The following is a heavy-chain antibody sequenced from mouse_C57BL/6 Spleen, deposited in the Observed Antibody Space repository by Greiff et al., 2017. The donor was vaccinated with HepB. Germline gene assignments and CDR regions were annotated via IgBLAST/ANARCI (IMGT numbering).Heavy chain of an antibody. J-gene: IGHJ4*01. Sequence: QVHVKQPGAELVKPGASVKVSCKASGYTFTSYWMHWVKQRPGQGLEWIGRIHPSDSDTNYNQKFKGKATLTVDKSSSTAYMQLSSLTSEDSAVYYCAITRLLRLYYAMDYWGQGTSVTVSS. CDR3: AITRLLRLYYAMDY. CDR2: IHPSDSDT. CDR1: GYTFTSYW. V-gene: IGHV1-74*01. D-gene: IGHD2-3*01.